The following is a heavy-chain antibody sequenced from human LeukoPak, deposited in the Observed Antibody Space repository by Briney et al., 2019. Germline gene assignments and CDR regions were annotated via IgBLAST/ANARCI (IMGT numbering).Heavy chain of an antibody. CDR1: GFTFSSYW. D-gene: IGHD1-26*01. CDR2: IKQDGSEK. CDR3: ARDTRIVGATPVDY. Sequence: PGGSLRLSCAASGFTFSSYWMSWVRQAPGKGLEWVANIKQDGSEKYYVDSVKGRFTISRDNAKNSLYLQMNSLRAEDTAVYYCARDTRIVGATPVDYWGQGTLVTVSS. V-gene: IGHV3-7*03. J-gene: IGHJ4*02.